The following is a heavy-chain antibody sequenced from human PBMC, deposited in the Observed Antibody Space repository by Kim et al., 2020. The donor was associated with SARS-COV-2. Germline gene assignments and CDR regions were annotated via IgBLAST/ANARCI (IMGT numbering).Heavy chain of an antibody. J-gene: IGHJ4*02. D-gene: IGHD3-22*01. Sequence: SSTAYAEFVKGRFTISRDNAKNTAYLKMSSVTADDTAVYYCATGIGYYYDYWGQGTLVTVSS. V-gene: IGHV3-74*03. CDR2: SST. CDR3: ATGIGYYYDY.